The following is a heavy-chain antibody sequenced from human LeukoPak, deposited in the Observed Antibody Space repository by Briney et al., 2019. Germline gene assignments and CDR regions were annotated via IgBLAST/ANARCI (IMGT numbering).Heavy chain of an antibody. Sequence: GESLKISCKGSGYTFTTYWIARVRQMPGEGLEWMGIIYPGDSETRYSPSFQGRVTISADKSIFTAYLQWSSLKASDSAMYYCARPRGVSTSGMDVWGQGTTVTVSS. V-gene: IGHV5-51*01. CDR2: IYPGDSET. CDR1: GYTFTTYW. J-gene: IGHJ6*02. D-gene: IGHD3-10*01. CDR3: ARPRGVSTSGMDV.